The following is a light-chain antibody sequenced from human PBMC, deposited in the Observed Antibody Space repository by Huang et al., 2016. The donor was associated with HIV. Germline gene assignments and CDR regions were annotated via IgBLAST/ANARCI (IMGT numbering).Light chain of an antibody. Sequence: DIQMTQSPSSLSASVGDRVTITCRASQGITKSLVWYQQKPGKAPKLLLFATSRVERGVPSRFSGSGSGTYFTLTISSLQPEDFATYYCQQYYNTPYTFGQGTKLEIK. CDR2: ATS. CDR3: QQYYNTPYT. J-gene: IGKJ2*01. CDR1: QGITKS. V-gene: IGKV1-NL1*01.